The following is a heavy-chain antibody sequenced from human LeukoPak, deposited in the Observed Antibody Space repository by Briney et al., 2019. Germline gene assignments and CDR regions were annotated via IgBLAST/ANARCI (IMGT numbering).Heavy chain of an antibody. D-gene: IGHD3-22*01. Sequence: SETLSLTCTVSGGSISSYYWGWIRQPPGKGLEWIGSIYYSGSTYYNPSLKSRVTISVDTSKNQFSLKLSSVTAADTAVYYCARQTYDSSGYYYYYGVDVWGQGTTVTVSS. CDR2: IYYSGST. CDR3: ARQTYDSSGYYYYYGVDV. J-gene: IGHJ6*02. V-gene: IGHV4-39*01. CDR1: GGSISSYY.